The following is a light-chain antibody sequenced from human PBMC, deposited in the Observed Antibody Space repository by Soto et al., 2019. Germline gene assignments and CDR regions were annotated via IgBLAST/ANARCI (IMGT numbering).Light chain of an antibody. V-gene: IGKV3-15*01. Sequence: EIVMTQSPATLSVSPGEGVTLSCRASQSVSSSLAWYQQKPGQSPRLLIYGASTRATGIPARFSGSGSGTDFTLTISGLQSEDFAIYYCQHYANWPRTFGLGTKVESK. J-gene: IGKJ1*01. CDR1: QSVSSS. CDR3: QHYANWPRT. CDR2: GAS.